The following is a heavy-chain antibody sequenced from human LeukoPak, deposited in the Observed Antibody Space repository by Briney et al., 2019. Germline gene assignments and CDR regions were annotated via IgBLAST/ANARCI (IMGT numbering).Heavy chain of an antibody. CDR3: AREKGSGWYGIFDY. Sequence: PSETLSLTCTVSGGSISSYYWSWIRQPPGKGLEWIGYIYYSGSTYYNPSLKSRVTMSVDTSKNQFSLKLSSVTAADTAVYYCAREKGSGWYGIFDYWGQGTLVTVSS. D-gene: IGHD6-19*01. V-gene: IGHV4-59*12. J-gene: IGHJ4*02. CDR1: GGSISSYY. CDR2: IYYSGST.